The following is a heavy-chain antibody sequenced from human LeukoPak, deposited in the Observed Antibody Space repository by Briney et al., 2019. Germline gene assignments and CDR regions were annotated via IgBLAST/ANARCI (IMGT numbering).Heavy chain of an antibody. CDR1: GFTFSNYS. CDR2: VSRTSSTI. V-gene: IGHV3-48*02. J-gene: IGHJ6*02. Sequence: GGPLRLSCAVSGFTFSNYSMNWVRQAPGKGLEWVSYVSRTSSTILYADSVKGRLTISRDKAKNSVYLQMNSLRDEDTAVYYCVRIRDSGGYYFYYGMDVWGQGTTVTVSS. CDR3: VRIRDSGGYYFYYGMDV. D-gene: IGHD1-26*01.